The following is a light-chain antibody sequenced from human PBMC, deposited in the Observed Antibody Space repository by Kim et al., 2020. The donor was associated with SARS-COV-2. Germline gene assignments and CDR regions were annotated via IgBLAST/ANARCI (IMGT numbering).Light chain of an antibody. CDR3: QQAHNLPWT. Sequence: PGQRATLSCRASQSVSSSYLSWYQHKPGQAPRLLIYAASTRATAIPARFSGSGSGTDFTLTITSLQPEDFAVYYCQQAHNLPWTFGQGTKV. V-gene: IGKV3D-7*01. CDR2: AAS. CDR1: QSVSSSY. J-gene: IGKJ1*01.